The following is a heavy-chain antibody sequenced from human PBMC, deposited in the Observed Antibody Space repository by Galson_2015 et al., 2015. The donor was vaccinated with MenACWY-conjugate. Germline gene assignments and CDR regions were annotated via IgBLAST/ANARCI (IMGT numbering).Heavy chain of an antibody. Sequence: SLRLSCAASGFTFSTYWMHWVRQAPGKGLVWVSRINSDGRSTSYAHSVKGRFTISRDNAKNTLYLQMNSLRAEDTAVYYCARLGGNYRTTSHFDYWGQGTLVTVSS. CDR1: GFTFSTYW. CDR3: ARLGGNYRTTSHFDY. V-gene: IGHV3-74*01. D-gene: IGHD1-26*01. J-gene: IGHJ4*02. CDR2: INSDGRST.